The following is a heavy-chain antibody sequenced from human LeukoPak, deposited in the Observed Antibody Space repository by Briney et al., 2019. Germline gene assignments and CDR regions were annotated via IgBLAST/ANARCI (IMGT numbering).Heavy chain of an antibody. J-gene: IGHJ4*02. CDR2: IISSGSYI. CDR3: AREDASSWDY. Sequence: GGSLRLSCAASGFTFSIYSMDWVRQAPGKGLEWVSSIISSGSYIYYADSVKGRFTIFRDNAKNSLYLQMNSLRAEDTAVYYCAREDASSWDYWGQGILVTVSS. CDR1: GFTFSIYS. V-gene: IGHV3-21*01. D-gene: IGHD6-13*01.